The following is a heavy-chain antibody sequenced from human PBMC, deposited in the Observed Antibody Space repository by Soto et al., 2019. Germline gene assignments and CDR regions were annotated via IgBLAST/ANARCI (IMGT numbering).Heavy chain of an antibody. CDR1: GFTFSSYG. CDR3: ANLNLLDYGDPSRFDS. Sequence: PGGSLRLSCAAYGFTFSSYGMQWVRQAPGKGLEWVAVISYDGSNKYYADSVKGRFTISRDNSKNTLYLQMNSLRAEDTAVYYCANLNLLDYGDPSRFDSWGQATLVTVYS. V-gene: IGHV3-30*18. CDR2: ISYDGSNK. J-gene: IGHJ4*02. D-gene: IGHD4-17*01.